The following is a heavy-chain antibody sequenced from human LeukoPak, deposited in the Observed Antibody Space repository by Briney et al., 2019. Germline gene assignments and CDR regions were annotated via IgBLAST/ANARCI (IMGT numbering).Heavy chain of an antibody. J-gene: IGHJ4*02. CDR3: ARSNNDGDYLGVGFDY. CDR2: INTNTGNP. V-gene: IGHV7-4-1*02. CDR1: GYTFTTYA. D-gene: IGHD4-17*01. Sequence: GASVKVSCKTSGYTFTTYAINWVRQAPGQGLEWMGWINTNTGNPTYAQGFTGRFVFSLHTSVSTTYLQISSLKAEDTAIYYCARSNNDGDYLGVGFDYWGQGALVTVSS.